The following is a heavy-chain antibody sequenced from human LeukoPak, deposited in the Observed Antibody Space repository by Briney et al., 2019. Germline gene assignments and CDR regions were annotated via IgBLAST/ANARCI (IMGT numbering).Heavy chain of an antibody. CDR1: GVFLRRSTYY. CDR3: ARHGIIYGSGTNFDY. Sequence: SGTLSLTCTVSGVFLRRSTYYWGWVRQTPGKGLEWIGQVYHSGSTNYNPSLKSRVTISVDKSKNQFSLKLSSVTAADTAVYFCARHGIIYGSGTNFDYWGQGTLVTVSS. CDR2: VYHSGST. V-gene: IGHV4-39*07. D-gene: IGHD3-10*01. J-gene: IGHJ4*02.